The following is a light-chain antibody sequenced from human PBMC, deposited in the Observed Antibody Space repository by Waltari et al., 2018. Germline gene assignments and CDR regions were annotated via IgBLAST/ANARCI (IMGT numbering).Light chain of an antibody. CDR2: DAS. V-gene: IGKV3-20*01. CDR1: QSVGRT. CDR3: QKYGTRPAT. Sequence: EIVLTQSPASLSLSPGDRATLSCRASQSVGRTLAWYQQRPGQAPRLLIYDASTRATGSPDRFSGSGSGTDFSLTISRLEPEEFAVYYCQKYGTRPATFGQGTKVEVK. J-gene: IGKJ1*01.